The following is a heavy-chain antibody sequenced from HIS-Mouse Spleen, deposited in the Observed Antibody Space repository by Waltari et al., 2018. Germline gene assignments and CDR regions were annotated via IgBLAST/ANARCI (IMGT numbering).Heavy chain of an antibody. V-gene: IGHV4-39*07. J-gene: IGHJ2*01. Sequence: QLQLQESGPGLVKPSETLSLPCTVPGGSIRSRSYYWGWIRQPPGKGLEWIGSIYYSGSTYYNPSLKSRVTISVDTSKNQFSLKLSSVTAADTAVYYCAREIPYSSSWYDWYFDLWGRGTLVTVSS. CDR3: AREIPYSSSWYDWYFDL. D-gene: IGHD6-13*01. CDR2: IYYSGST. CDR1: GGSIRSRSYY.